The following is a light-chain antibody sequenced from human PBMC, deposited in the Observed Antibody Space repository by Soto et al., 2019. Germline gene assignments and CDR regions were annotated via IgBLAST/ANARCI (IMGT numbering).Light chain of an antibody. CDR3: QQYYSTPT. CDR1: QSVLYSSNNKNY. Sequence: DIVMTQSPDSLAVSLGERATINCKSSQSVLYSSNNKNYLAWYQQKPGQPPKLLIYWASTRESGVPDRFSGSGSRTDFTLTISSLQAEDVAVYYCQQYYSTPTFGQGTKVEIK. CDR2: WAS. V-gene: IGKV4-1*01. J-gene: IGKJ1*01.